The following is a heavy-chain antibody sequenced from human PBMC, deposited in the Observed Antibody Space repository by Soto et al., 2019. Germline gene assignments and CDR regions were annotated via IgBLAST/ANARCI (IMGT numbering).Heavy chain of an antibody. Sequence: QVQLQQWGAGLLKPSETLSLTCAVYSGSFSGYYWSWIRQPPGKGLEWIGEINHSGSTNYNPSLKSRVTISVDTSKNQFSLKLSSVTAADTAVYYCAREGGLDETKPDYWGQGTLVTVSS. CDR3: AREGGLDETKPDY. V-gene: IGHV4-34*01. D-gene: IGHD4-17*01. CDR1: SGSFSGYY. CDR2: INHSGST. J-gene: IGHJ4*02.